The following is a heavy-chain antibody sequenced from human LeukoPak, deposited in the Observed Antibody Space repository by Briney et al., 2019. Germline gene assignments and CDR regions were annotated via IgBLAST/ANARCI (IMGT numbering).Heavy chain of an antibody. CDR3: ARDGELERVDAFDI. D-gene: IGHD1-1*01. CDR1: GFTFSSYA. Sequence: GGSLRLSCAASGFTFSSYAMHWVRQAPGKGLEWVAVISYDGSNKYYADSVKGRFTISRDNAKNSLYLQMNSLRAEDTAVYYCARDGELERVDAFDIWGQGTMVTVSS. J-gene: IGHJ3*02. CDR2: ISYDGSNK. V-gene: IGHV3-30-3*01.